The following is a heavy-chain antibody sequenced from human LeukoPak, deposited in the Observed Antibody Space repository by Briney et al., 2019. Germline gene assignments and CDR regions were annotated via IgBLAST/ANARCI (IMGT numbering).Heavy chain of an antibody. CDR3: AKERLVGGYYSIEFDY. V-gene: IGHV3-23*01. CDR2: VSGSGGNT. J-gene: IGHJ4*02. D-gene: IGHD3-22*01. Sequence: GGSLRLSCAASGFTFHKHGMSWVRQTPGKGLEWVSHVSGSGGNTHFADSVKGRFTISRDNAKNTLYLEMNRLRVEDTAVYYCAKERLVGGYYSIEFDYCGEGTPVTVSS. CDR1: GFTFHKHG.